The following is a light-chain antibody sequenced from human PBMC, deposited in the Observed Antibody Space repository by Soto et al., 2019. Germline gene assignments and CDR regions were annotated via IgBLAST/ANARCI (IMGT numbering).Light chain of an antibody. J-gene: IGKJ4*01. CDR3: QQYESYPMT. CDR2: KAS. V-gene: IGKV1-5*03. Sequence: DSQMTQYPSTLSASVGDRVTITCRASQSISSWLAWYQQKPGKAPKLLIAKASTVQSGVPPRFSGSGSGTEFTLTISNLQPDDFASYYCQQYESYPMTFGGWTKMEIK. CDR1: QSISSW.